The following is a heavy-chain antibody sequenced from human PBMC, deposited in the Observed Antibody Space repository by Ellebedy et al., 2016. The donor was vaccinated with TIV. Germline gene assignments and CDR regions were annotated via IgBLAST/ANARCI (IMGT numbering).Heavy chain of an antibody. V-gene: IGHV3-30*18. Sequence: GGSLRLXCAASRFTFGAYSMHWVRQAPGKGLEWVAVISFDGSNKYYADSMKGRFTVSRDNSKSTLYLQLNNLRAEDTAVYYCAKSKGTYVQGADPYDYWGQGTLVTVSS. CDR2: ISFDGSNK. J-gene: IGHJ4*02. CDR3: AKSKGTYVQGADPYDY. CDR1: RFTFGAYS. D-gene: IGHD3-10*02.